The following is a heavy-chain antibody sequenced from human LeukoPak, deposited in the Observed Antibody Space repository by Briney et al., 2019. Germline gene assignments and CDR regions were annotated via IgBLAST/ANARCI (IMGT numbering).Heavy chain of an antibody. Sequence: GGSLRLSCAASGFTFSSYWMSWVRQAPGKGLEWVANIKQDGSEKYYVDSVKGRFTISRDNAKNSLYLQMNSLRAEDTAVYYCARDISGYCSSTSCSWGQGTLVTVSS. CDR1: GFTFSSYW. CDR2: IKQDGSEK. V-gene: IGHV3-7*01. J-gene: IGHJ5*02. D-gene: IGHD2-2*03. CDR3: ARDISGYCSSTSCS.